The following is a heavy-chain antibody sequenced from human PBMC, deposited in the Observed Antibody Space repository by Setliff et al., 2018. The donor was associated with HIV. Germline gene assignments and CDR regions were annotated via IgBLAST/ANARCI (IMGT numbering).Heavy chain of an antibody. CDR3: ARDAYGDSYFDY. CDR1: GFTFSYFS. Sequence: PGGSLRLSCAASGFTFSYFSMSWVRQAPGKGLEWVSSITSTSRYIDYADSLRGRFTISRDNARNSLYLHLRALGAEDTAIYYCARDAYGDSYFDYWGQGTLVTVSS. D-gene: IGHD4-17*01. CDR2: ITSTSRYI. V-gene: IGHV3-21*01. J-gene: IGHJ4*02.